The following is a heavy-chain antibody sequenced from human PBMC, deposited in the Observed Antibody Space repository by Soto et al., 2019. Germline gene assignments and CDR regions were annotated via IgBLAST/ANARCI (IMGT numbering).Heavy chain of an antibody. CDR2: ISAYNGNT. J-gene: IGHJ6*02. CDR3: ARHLNCGGACLYGMDV. D-gene: IGHD2-21*02. V-gene: IGHV1-18*01. Sequence: ASVKVSCKASGYTFTSCGISWVRQAPGLGLEWMGWISAYNGNTNYAQKLQGRVTMTTDTSTSTAYMELRSLRSDDTAMYYCARHLNCGGACLYGMDVWGQGTTVTV. CDR1: GYTFTSCG.